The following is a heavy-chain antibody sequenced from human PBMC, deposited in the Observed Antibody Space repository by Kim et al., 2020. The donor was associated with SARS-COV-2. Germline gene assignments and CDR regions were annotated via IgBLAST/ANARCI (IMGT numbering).Heavy chain of an antibody. V-gene: IGHV3-30*18. CDR2: ISYDGSNK. Sequence: GGSLRLSCAASGFTFSSYGMHWVRQAPGKGLEWVAVISYDGSNKYYADSVKGRFTISRDNSKNTLYLQMNSLRAEDTAVYYCAKDRYNWNLDYWGQGTLVTVSS. J-gene: IGHJ4*02. CDR3: AKDRYNWNLDY. D-gene: IGHD1-20*01. CDR1: GFTFSSYG.